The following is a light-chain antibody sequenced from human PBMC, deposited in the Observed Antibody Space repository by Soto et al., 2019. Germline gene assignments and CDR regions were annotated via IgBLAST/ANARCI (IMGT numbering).Light chain of an antibody. V-gene: IGKV1-39*01. CDR1: QSIFGY. CDR2: AAS. J-gene: IGKJ3*01. Sequence: DIQMTQSPSSLSASVGDSVTITCRASQSIFGYLNWYQQKPGKAPKLLIYAASNLQSGVPSRFSGSGSGTDFSLTISSLQPEDFATYYCQHSYGTPFTFGPGTKVDIK. CDR3: QHSYGTPFT.